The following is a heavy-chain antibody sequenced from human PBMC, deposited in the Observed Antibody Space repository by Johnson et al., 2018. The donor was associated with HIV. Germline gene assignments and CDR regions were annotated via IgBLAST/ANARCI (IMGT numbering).Heavy chain of an antibody. CDR1: GFTFSSYA. CDR2: ISGSGGRR. V-gene: IGHV3-23*04. Sequence: VQLVESGGGLVQPGGSLRLSCAASGFTFSSYAMSWVRQAPGKGLEWVSGISGSGGRRYYADSAKGRFTISRDNSENTLYLQMNRLRAEDTAVYYCAKEIALTGERSDAFDIWGQGTMVTVSS. D-gene: IGHD7-27*01. CDR3: AKEIALTGERSDAFDI. J-gene: IGHJ3*02.